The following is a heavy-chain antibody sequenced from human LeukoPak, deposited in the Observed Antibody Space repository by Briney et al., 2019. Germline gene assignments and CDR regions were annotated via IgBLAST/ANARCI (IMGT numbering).Heavy chain of an antibody. Sequence: PGGSLRPSCTAYGFIFKNYWMSWVRQAPGKGRGWVANINQDGSVQYFVHPLKGRFTISKDNAKNSMDVQMNSLRAEDTAVYICARIGYSSSSFDYWGQGTLVTVSS. D-gene: IGHD6-6*01. CDR3: ARIGYSSSSFDY. CDR2: INQDGSVQ. CDR1: GFIFKNYW. J-gene: IGHJ4*02. V-gene: IGHV3-7*01.